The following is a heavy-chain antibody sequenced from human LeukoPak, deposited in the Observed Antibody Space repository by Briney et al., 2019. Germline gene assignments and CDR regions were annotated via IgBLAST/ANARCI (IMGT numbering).Heavy chain of an antibody. Sequence: SETLSLTCAVYDYGGSSVGYYWIWIRRPPGKGLEWIAEVNHSGSTNYNPSLKSRVTMSVDTSKKQFSLKLTSVTAADTAVYYCARRIAAGKDAFDSWGQGTIVSVSS. CDR1: DYGGSSVGYY. V-gene: IGHV4-34*01. D-gene: IGHD6-13*01. CDR3: ARRIAAGKDAFDS. J-gene: IGHJ3*02. CDR2: VNHSGST.